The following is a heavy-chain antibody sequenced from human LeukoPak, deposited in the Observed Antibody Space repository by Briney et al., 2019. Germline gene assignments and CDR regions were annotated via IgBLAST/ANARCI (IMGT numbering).Heavy chain of an antibody. J-gene: IGHJ4*02. Sequence: GGSLRLSCAASGFTVSSNYMSWVRQAPGKGLEWVSVIYSGGSTYYADSVKGRFTISRDNSKNTLYLQMNSLRAEDTAVYYCAREGFDCSGGSCYKYFDYWGQGTLVTVSS. CDR2: IYSGGST. CDR1: GFTVSSNY. V-gene: IGHV3-66*01. CDR3: AREGFDCSGGSCYKYFDY. D-gene: IGHD2-15*01.